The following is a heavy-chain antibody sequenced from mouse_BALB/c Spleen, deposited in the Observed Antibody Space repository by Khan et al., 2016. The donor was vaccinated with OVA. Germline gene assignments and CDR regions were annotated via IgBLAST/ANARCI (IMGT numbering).Heavy chain of an antibody. CDR3: RRKGFGNYESWDY. J-gene: IGHJ2*01. D-gene: IGHD2-1*01. Sequence: VQLQQSGTVLAGPGASVKMSCKGSGYTFTNYWMHWVQQRPGQGLEWIGVIYPGNSDTNYNQKFKGKAKLTAVTSTRTAYLVLNRLTNEDSAVYYCRRKGFGNYESWDYWGQGTTLTVSS. CDR1: GYTFTNYW. V-gene: IGHV1-5*01. CDR2: IYPGNSDT.